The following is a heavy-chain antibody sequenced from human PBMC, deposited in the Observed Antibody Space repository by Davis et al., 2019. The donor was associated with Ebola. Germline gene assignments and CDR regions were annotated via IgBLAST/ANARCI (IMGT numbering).Heavy chain of an antibody. Sequence: SGPTLVKPTQTLTLTCTFSGFSLSTSGMCVSWIRQPPGKALEWLALIDWDDDKYYSTSLKTRLTISKDTSKNQVVLTMTNMDPVDTATYYCARIRRYYDFWSGYYLSYYYGMDVWGQGTTVTVSS. V-gene: IGHV2-70*01. CDR2: IDWDDDK. J-gene: IGHJ6*02. CDR3: ARIRRYYDFWSGYYLSYYYGMDV. D-gene: IGHD3-3*01. CDR1: GFSLSTSGMC.